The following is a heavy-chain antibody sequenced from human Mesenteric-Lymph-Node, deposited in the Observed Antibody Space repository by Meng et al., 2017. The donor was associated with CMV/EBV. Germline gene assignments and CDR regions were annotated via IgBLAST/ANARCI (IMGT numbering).Heavy chain of an antibody. V-gene: IGHV4-4*02. Sequence: CAFSGCSISSRNWWRWVRQPPGKGLEWIGEIYHSGRTNYNLSLKSRVTISVDKSKNQFSLKLSSVTAADTAVYYCARSYDYGDPFDYWGQGTLVTVSS. D-gene: IGHD4-17*01. CDR2: IYHSGRT. CDR1: GCSISSRNW. J-gene: IGHJ4*02. CDR3: ARSYDYGDPFDY.